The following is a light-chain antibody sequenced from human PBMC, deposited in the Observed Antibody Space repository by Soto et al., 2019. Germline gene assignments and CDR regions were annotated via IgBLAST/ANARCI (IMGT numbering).Light chain of an antibody. V-gene: IGLV4-60*02. Sequence: QPVLTQSSSASASLGSSVKLTCTLSSGHSSYIIAWHQQQPGKAPRYLMKLEGSGSYNKGSGVPDRFSGSSSGADRYLTISNLQFEDEADYYCETWDSYTNTVFGGGTKLTVL. J-gene: IGLJ3*02. CDR3: ETWDSYTNTV. CDR2: LEGSGSY. CDR1: SGHSSYI.